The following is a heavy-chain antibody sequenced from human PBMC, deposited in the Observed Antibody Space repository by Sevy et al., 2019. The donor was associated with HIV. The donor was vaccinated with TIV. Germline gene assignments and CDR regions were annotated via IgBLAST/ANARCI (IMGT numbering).Heavy chain of an antibody. D-gene: IGHD3-22*01. CDR2: ISYDGSNK. J-gene: IGHJ4*02. Sequence: GGYLRLSCAASGFTFSSYAMHWVRQAPGKGLEWVAVISYDGSNKYYADSVKGRFTISRDNSKNTLYLQMNSLRAEDTAVYYCARNSGGPMIVVVITYFDYWGQGTLVTVSS. CDR3: ARNSGGPMIVVVITYFDY. V-gene: IGHV3-30-3*01. CDR1: GFTFSSYA.